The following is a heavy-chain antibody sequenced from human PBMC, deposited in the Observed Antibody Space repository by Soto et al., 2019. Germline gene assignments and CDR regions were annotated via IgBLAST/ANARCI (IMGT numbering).Heavy chain of an antibody. CDR3: ARASGYCSSTSCSFDY. D-gene: IGHD2-2*01. CDR1: GGSISSGGYS. CDR2: IYYSGST. V-gene: IGHV4-30-2*05. Sequence: SETLSLTCAVSGGSISSGGYSWSWIRQPPGKGLEWIGYIYYSGSTYYNPSLKSRVTISVDTSKNQFSLKLSSVTAADTAVYYCARASGYCSSTSCSFDYWGQGTLVTVSS. J-gene: IGHJ4*02.